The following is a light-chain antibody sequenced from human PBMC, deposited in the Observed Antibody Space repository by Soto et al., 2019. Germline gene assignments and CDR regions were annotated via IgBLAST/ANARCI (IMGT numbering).Light chain of an antibody. CDR3: AAWDDSLNGVV. Sequence: QSVLTQPPSASGTPGQRVTISCSGSSSNIGSNTVNWYQQLPGTAPKLLIYSNNQRPSGVPDRFSGSKSGTSASLAISGPQSEDELDYYCAAWDDSLNGVVFGGGTKLTVL. CDR1: SSNIGSNT. CDR2: SNN. V-gene: IGLV1-44*01. J-gene: IGLJ2*01.